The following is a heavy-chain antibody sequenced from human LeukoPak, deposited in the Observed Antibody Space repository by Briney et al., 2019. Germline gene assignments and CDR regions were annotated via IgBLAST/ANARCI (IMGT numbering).Heavy chain of an antibody. CDR1: GFTFSSYG. J-gene: IGHJ6*02. Sequence: GGSLRLSCAASGFTFSSYGMHWVRQAPGKGLEWVAVIWYDGSNKYYADSVKGRFTISRDNSKNTLYLQMNSLRAEDTAVYYCARDCRGGSCYYYYGMDVWGQGTTVTVSS. CDR3: ARDCRGGSCYYYYGMDV. D-gene: IGHD2-15*01. V-gene: IGHV3-33*08. CDR2: IWYDGSNK.